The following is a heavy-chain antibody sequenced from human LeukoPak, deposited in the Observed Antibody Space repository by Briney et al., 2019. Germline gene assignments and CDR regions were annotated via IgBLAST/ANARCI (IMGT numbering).Heavy chain of an antibody. V-gene: IGHV4-38-2*02. J-gene: IGHJ3*02. Sequence: PSETPSLTCTVSGYSISSGYYWGWIRQPPGKGLEWIGSIYHSGSTYYNPSLKSRVTISVDTSKNQFSLKLSSVTAADTAVYYCASQSPHGVDAFDIWGQGTMVTVSS. CDR1: GYSISSGYY. D-gene: IGHD3-10*01. CDR2: IYHSGST. CDR3: ASQSPHGVDAFDI.